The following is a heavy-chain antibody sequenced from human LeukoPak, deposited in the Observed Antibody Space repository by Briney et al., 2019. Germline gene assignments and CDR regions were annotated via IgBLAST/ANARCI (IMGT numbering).Heavy chain of an antibody. CDR2: ISSSGNTI. J-gene: IGHJ4*02. CDR3: ARVADILTGYHTDY. D-gene: IGHD3-9*01. CDR1: RFTFSSYE. V-gene: IGHV3-48*03. Sequence: PGGSLRLSCAASRFTFSSYEMNWFRQAPGKGLEWVSYISSSGNTINYADSVKGRFTISRDNTNNSLYLTMNSLRAEDTAVYYCARVADILTGYHTDYWGQGTLVTVSS.